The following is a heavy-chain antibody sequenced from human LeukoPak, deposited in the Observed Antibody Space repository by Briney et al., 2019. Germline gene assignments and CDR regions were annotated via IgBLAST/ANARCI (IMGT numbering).Heavy chain of an antibody. J-gene: IGHJ6*02. CDR2: ISSSSSYI. D-gene: IGHD2-2*03. CDR1: GLTFSSYS. V-gene: IGHV3-21*01. CDR3: ARSLDIVVVPAAIPHYYYSGMDV. Sequence: GGSLRLSCAASGLTFSSYSMNWVRQAPGKGLEWVSSISSSSSYIYYADSVKGRFTISRDNAKNSLYLQMNSLRAEDTAVYYCARSLDIVVVPAAIPHYYYSGMDVWGQGTTVTVSS.